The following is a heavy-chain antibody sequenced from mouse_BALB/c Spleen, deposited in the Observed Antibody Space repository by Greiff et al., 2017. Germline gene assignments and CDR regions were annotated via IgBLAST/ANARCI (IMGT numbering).Heavy chain of an antibody. CDR2: ISYSGST. CDR1: GYSITSDYA. CDR3: AREFYYGYDYAMDY. V-gene: IGHV3-2*02. D-gene: IGHD2-2*01. Sequence: EVQLVESGPGLVKPSQSLSLTCTVTGYSITSDYAWNWIRQFPGNKLEWMGYISYSGSTSYNPSLKSRISITRDTSKNQFFLQLNSVTTEDTATYYCAREFYYGYDYAMDYWGQGTSVTVSS. J-gene: IGHJ4*01.